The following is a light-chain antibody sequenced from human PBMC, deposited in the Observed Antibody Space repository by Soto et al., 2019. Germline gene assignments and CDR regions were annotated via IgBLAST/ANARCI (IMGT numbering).Light chain of an antibody. CDR3: CSYAGRSML. CDR2: DVG. V-gene: IGLV2-11*01. CDR1: NSDVGAYNS. J-gene: IGLJ2*01. Sequence: QSVLTQPRSVSGSPGQSVTISCTGTNSDVGAYNSVSWYQQHPGKAPIVMIYDVGKRPSGVPDRFSGSKSGNTASPTISGLQAEDEADYYCCSYAGRSMLFGGATNVTVL.